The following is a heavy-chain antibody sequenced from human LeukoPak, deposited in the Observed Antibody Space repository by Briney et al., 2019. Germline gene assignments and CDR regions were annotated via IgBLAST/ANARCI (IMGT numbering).Heavy chain of an antibody. Sequence: SETLSLTCTVSGGSISSSSYYWGWIRQPPGKGLEWIGSIYYSGSTYYNPSLKSRVTISVDTSKNQFSLKLSSVTAADTAVYYCAVGYYYDTSGYSDAFDIWGQGTMVTASS. CDR2: IYYSGST. CDR1: GGSISSSSYY. D-gene: IGHD3-22*01. V-gene: IGHV4-39*07. J-gene: IGHJ3*02. CDR3: AVGYYYDTSGYSDAFDI.